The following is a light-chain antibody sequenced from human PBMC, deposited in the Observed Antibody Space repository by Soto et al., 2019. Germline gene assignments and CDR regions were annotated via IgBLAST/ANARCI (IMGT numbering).Light chain of an antibody. CDR1: SSDVGGYNF. J-gene: IGLJ1*01. CDR2: DVT. V-gene: IGLV2-11*01. CDR3: SAFTGTTYV. Sequence: QSVLTQPRSVSGSPGQSVTISCTGTSSDVGGYNFVSWYQQHPGKVPKLLIYDVTKRPSGVPDRFSGSKSGNTASLTISGLQADDEADYYCSAFTGTTYVFGTGTKVTVL.